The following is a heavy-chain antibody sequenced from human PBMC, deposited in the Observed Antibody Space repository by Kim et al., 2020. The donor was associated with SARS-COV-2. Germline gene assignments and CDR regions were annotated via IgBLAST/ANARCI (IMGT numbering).Heavy chain of an antibody. CDR1: GDSVSSNSAA. V-gene: IGHV6-1*01. Sequence: SQTLSLTFAISGDSVSSNSAAWNWIRQSPSRGLEWLGRTYYRSKWYNDYAVSVKSRITINPDTSKNQFSLQLNSVTPEDTAVYYCARGALLWFGDKPYYYYGIDVWGQGTTVTVSS. D-gene: IGHD3-10*01. CDR3: ARGALLWFGDKPYYYYGIDV. CDR2: TYYRSKWYN. J-gene: IGHJ6*02.